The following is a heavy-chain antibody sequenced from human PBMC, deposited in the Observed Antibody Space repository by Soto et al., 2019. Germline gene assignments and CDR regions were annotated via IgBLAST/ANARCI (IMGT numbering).Heavy chain of an antibody. D-gene: IGHD1-26*01. CDR2: TFPGDSET. J-gene: IGHJ5*02. Sequence: GESLKISCKTSGFTFTDYWIGWVRQKPGKGLEWMGITFPGDSETRYRPSFRGQVTMSVDKASNIAYLQWTSLKASDSAIYYCARWAASLSLPEGFDPWGQGTLVTVSS. V-gene: IGHV5-51*01. CDR1: GFTFTDYW. CDR3: ARWAASLSLPEGFDP.